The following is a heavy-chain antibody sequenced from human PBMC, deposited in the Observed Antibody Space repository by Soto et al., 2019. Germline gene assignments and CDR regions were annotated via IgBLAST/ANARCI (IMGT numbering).Heavy chain of an antibody. CDR1: GGSISSYY. CDR3: AGSRARGVIIDY. CDR2: IYYSGGT. V-gene: IGHV4-59*01. J-gene: IGHJ4*02. D-gene: IGHD3-10*01. Sequence: QVQLQESGPGLVKPSETLSLTCSVSGGSISSYYWTWIRQPPGKGLEWIEDIYYSGGTNYNPSLKSRVTTSLDTSKNEFSLRLSSVTAADTAVYYCAGSRARGVIIDYWGQGTLVTVSS.